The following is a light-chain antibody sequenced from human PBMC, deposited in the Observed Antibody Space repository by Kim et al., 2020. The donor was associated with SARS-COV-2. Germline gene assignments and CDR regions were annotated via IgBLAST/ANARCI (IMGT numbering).Light chain of an antibody. J-gene: IGLJ2*01. CDR3: AAWDDSLNGVV. V-gene: IGLV1-44*01. Sequence: GPQANDSSSPSRTNIGSKTVNWYQQLPGTAPKLLIYSNKQRPSGVPDRFSGSKSGTSASLAISGVQSEDEADYYCAAWDDSLNGVVFGGGTQLTVL. CDR1: RTNIGSKT. CDR2: SNK.